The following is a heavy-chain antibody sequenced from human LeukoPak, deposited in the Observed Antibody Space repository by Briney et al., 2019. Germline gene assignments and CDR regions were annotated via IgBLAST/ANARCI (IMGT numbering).Heavy chain of an antibody. CDR2: IKSKTDDGTI. J-gene: IGHJ4*02. D-gene: IGHD5-12*01. CDR1: GFTFSNAW. V-gene: IGHV3-15*01. CDR3: ATYLRATDFDY. Sequence: GGSLRLSCAASGFTFSNAWMSWVRQAPGKGLEWVGRIKSKTDDGTIDYAAPVKGRFTISRDDSKNTLYLQMNSLKTEDTAVYYCATYLRATDFDYWGQGTLVTVSS.